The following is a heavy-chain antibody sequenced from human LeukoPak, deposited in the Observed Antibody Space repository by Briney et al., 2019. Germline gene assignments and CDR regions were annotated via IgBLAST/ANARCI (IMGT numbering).Heavy chain of an antibody. CDR2: IQAIGNT. CDR3: ARDREHSYGRYFDF. J-gene: IGHJ4*02. CDR1: GGYIGTYH. V-gene: IGHV4-4*09. Sequence: PSETLSLTCTVSGGYIGTYHWIWIRQPPGKGLEWIGDIQAIGNTGYNPSLKSRVTISVDTSKNQFSLRLSSVTAADTAVYYCARDREHSYGRYFDFWGQGALVTVSS. D-gene: IGHD5-18*01.